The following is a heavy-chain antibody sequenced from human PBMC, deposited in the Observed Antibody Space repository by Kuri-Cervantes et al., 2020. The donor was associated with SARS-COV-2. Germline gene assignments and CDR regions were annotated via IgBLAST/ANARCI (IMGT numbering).Heavy chain of an antibody. D-gene: IGHD3-22*01. CDR3: AKDNLGWDYNNRGMDA. Sequence: SLKISCAASGLSFSYYGMHWVRQAPGKGLEWVAVISYDGTNKYYVDSVKGRFTISRDNSKNTLYLQMNSLRPEDTAVYYCAKDNLGWDYNNRGMDAWGQGTTVTVSS. J-gene: IGHJ6*02. CDR2: ISYDGTNK. CDR1: GLSFSYYG. V-gene: IGHV3-30*18.